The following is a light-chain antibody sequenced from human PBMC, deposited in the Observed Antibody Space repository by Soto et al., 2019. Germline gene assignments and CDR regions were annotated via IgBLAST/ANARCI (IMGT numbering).Light chain of an antibody. Sequence: QSVLTQPPSGSGAPGQRVTISCTGSSSNIGAGYDVHWYQQLPGTAPKLLIYGNSNRPSGVPDRFSGSKSGTSASLAITGLQAEDEADCYCQSYDSSLSGWVFGGGTKLTVL. CDR1: SSNIGAGYD. CDR2: GNS. J-gene: IGLJ3*02. CDR3: QSYDSSLSGWV. V-gene: IGLV1-40*01.